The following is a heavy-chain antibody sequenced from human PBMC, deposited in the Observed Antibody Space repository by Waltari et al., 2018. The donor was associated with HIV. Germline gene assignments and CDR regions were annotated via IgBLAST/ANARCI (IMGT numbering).Heavy chain of an antibody. J-gene: IGHJ6*02. V-gene: IGHV3-30*04. CDR2: VTHDATKT. CDR3: ARRNVGGLDL. D-gene: IGHD2-15*01. CDR1: GLTFSADA. Sequence: HLVESGGGVVQTATSLRLSCVAYGLTFSADAMHWVRQCAGKVLEGVGLVTHDATKTFVWDPLNGRFSMSRENSKNTLYLTINSLKVEDSAVYYCARRNVGGLDLWGQGATVIVS.